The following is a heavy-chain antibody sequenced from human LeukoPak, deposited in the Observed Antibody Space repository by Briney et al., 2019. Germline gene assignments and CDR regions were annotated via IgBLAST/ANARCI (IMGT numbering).Heavy chain of an antibody. V-gene: IGHV1-18*01. CDR3: ARRGPYYGSGSFDY. CDR2: ISAYNGNT. Sequence: GASVKVSCKASGYTFTSYGISWVRQAPGQGLEWMGWISAYNGNTNYAQKLQGRVTMTTDTSTSTAYRELRSLRSDDTAVYYCARRGPYYGSGSFDYWGQGTLVTVSS. D-gene: IGHD3-10*01. J-gene: IGHJ4*02. CDR1: GYTFTSYG.